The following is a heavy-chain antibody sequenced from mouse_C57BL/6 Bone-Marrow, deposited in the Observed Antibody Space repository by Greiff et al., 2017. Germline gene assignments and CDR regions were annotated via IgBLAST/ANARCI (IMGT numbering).Heavy chain of an antibody. CDR3: ERDRNYGRFAY. Sequence: EVQGVESGGGLVKPGGSLKLSCAASGFTFSSYAMSWVRQTPEKRLEWVATISDGGSYTYYPDNVKGRFTISRDNAKNNLYLQMSHLKSEDTAMYYCERDRNYGRFAYWGQGTLVTVSA. CDR2: ISDGGSYT. V-gene: IGHV5-4*01. D-gene: IGHD1-1*01. CDR1: GFTFSSYA. J-gene: IGHJ3*01.